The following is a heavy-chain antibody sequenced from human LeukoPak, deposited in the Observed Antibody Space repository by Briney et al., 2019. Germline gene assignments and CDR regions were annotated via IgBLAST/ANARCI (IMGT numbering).Heavy chain of an antibody. CDR1: GGSFSGYY. D-gene: IGHD3-3*01. Sequence: KTSETLSLTCAVYGGSFSGYYWSWIRQPPGKGLEWIGEINHSGSTNYNPSLKSRVTISVDTSKNQFSLKLSSVTAADTAVYYCARGAPRITIFGVVKDFDYWGQGTLVTVSS. J-gene: IGHJ4*02. V-gene: IGHV4-34*01. CDR3: ARGAPRITIFGVVKDFDY. CDR2: INHSGST.